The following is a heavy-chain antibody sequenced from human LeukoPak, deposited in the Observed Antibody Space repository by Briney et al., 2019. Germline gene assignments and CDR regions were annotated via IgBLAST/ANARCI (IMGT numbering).Heavy chain of an antibody. V-gene: IGHV4-59*01. D-gene: IGHD5-12*01. CDR2: IYYSGST. CDR1: GGSISSYY. CDR3: EREGLPYYFDY. Sequence: SETLSLTCTVSGGSISSYYWSWIRQPPGKGLEWIGYIYYSGSTNYNPSLKSRVTISVDTSKNQFSLKLSSVTAADTAVYYCEREGLPYYFDYWGQGTLVTVSS. J-gene: IGHJ4*02.